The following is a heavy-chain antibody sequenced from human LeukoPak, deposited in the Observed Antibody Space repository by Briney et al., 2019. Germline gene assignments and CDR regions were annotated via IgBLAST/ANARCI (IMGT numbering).Heavy chain of an antibody. CDR1: GGSISSYY. CDR3: ARTHSGSSWGYYFDY. V-gene: IGHV4-59*01. D-gene: IGHD1-26*01. Sequence: SETLSLTCTVSGGSISSYYWSWIRQPPGKGLEWIGYIYYSGSTNYNPSLKSRVTISVDTSKNQFSLKLSSATAADTAVYYCARTHSGSSWGYYFDYWGQGTLVTVSS. CDR2: IYYSGST. J-gene: IGHJ4*02.